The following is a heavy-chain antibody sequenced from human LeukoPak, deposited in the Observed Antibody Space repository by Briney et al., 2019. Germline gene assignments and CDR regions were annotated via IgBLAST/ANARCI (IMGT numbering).Heavy chain of an antibody. V-gene: IGHV3-21*01. D-gene: IGHD5-12*01. Sequence: GGSLRLSCAASGFTFSSYSMNWVRQAPGKGLEWVSSISSSSSYIYYADSVKGRFTISRDNAKNPLFLQMNSLRAEDTAVYYCARDSSGYDPCDYWGQGTLVTVSS. J-gene: IGHJ4*02. CDR2: ISSSSSYI. CDR3: ARDSSGYDPCDY. CDR1: GFTFSSYS.